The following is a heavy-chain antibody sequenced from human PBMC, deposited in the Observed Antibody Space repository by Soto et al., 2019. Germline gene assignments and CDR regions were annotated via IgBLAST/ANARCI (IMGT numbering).Heavy chain of an antibody. CDR1: GGTFSSYA. Sequence: SVKVSCKASGGTFSSYAISWVRQAPGQGLEWMGGIIPIFGTANYAQKFQGRVTITADESTSTAYMELSSLRSEDTAVYYCARGVEMATRFDYWGQGTLVTVSS. CDR2: IIPIFGTA. J-gene: IGHJ4*02. D-gene: IGHD5-12*01. V-gene: IGHV1-69*13. CDR3: ARGVEMATRFDY.